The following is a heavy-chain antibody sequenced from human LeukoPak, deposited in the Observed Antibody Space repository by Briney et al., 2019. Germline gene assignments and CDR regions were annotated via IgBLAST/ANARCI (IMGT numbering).Heavy chain of an antibody. CDR2: ITGGSSTT. CDR1: GFTFSGFP. Sequence: GGSLRLXCAASGFTFSGFPMSWVRQAPGKGLESVAAITGGSSTTYYADSVKGRFTISRDNSNNTLYVQMNNLRAEDTALYYCAKAGNGYYNLDSWGQGTLVTVSS. CDR3: AKAGNGYYNLDS. J-gene: IGHJ4*02. V-gene: IGHV3-23*01. D-gene: IGHD3-9*01.